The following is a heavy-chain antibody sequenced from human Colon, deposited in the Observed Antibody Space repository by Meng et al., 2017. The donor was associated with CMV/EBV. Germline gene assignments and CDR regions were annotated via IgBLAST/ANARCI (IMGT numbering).Heavy chain of an antibody. V-gene: IGHV3-21*01. CDR1: GFTFDSYS. CDR2: LSSSSYI. Sequence: GESLKISCAASGFTFDSYSMNWVRQAPGKGLEWVSSLSSSSYIYYADSVKGRFTISRDNAKSSLYLQLDSLTAADTAVYYCARGHDFDYWGQGTLVTVSS. CDR3: ARGHDFDY. J-gene: IGHJ4*02.